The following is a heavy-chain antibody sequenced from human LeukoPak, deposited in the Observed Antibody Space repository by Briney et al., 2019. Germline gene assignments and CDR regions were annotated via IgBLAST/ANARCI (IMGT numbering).Heavy chain of an antibody. J-gene: IGHJ4*02. CDR2: ISAYNGNK. D-gene: IGHD1-26*01. CDR3: AKTHGRASIVGATSNFDY. V-gene: IGHV1-18*01. Sequence: ASVKVSCKTSGYTFTSYGISWVRQAPGQGREWMEWISAYNGNKNYARKLQGRVTKPTHTPTSTAYMELRSLRSDDTAVYYCAKTHGRASIVGATSNFDYWGQGTLVTVSS. CDR1: GYTFTSYG.